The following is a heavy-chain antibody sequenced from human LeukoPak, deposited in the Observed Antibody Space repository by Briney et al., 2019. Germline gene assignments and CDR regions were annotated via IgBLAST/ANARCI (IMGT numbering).Heavy chain of an antibody. Sequence: SEALSLTCTVSGDSISSTNFYWGWIRQPPGKGLEWIGYIYYSGSTNYNPSLKSRVTISVDTSKNQFFLRLTSVTAADAAVYYCARDQSFYDSGSPYRPGDYFDFWGQGTIVTVSS. V-gene: IGHV4-61*01. CDR1: GDSISSTNFY. J-gene: IGHJ4*02. CDR2: IYYSGST. CDR3: ARDQSFYDSGSPYRPGDYFDF. D-gene: IGHD3-10*01.